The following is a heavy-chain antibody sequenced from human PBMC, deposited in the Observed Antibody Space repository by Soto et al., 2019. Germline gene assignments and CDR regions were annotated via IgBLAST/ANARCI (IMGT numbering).Heavy chain of an antibody. D-gene: IGHD6-19*01. Sequence: SETLSLTCAVYGGSFSGYYWSWIRQPPGKGLEWIGEINHSGSTNYNPSLKGRVTISVDTSKNQFSLKLSSVTAADTAVYYCARDGRESGSGFDYWGQGTLVTVSS. J-gene: IGHJ4*02. CDR2: INHSGST. CDR1: GGSFSGYY. V-gene: IGHV4-34*01. CDR3: ARDGRESGSGFDY.